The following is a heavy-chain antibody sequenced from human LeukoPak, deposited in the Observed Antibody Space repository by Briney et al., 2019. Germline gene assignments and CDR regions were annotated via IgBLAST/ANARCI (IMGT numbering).Heavy chain of an antibody. CDR3: TRDYSTNYCIDH. CDR2: IKSKTDGGTT. CDR1: AFTFSNAW. D-gene: IGHD1-26*01. Sequence: GGSLRLSCAASAFTFSNAWMSWVRQAPGKGLEWVGRIKSKTDGGTTDYAAPVKGRFTISRDDSKNTLYLQMNSLRAEDTAVYYCTRDYSTNYCIDHWGQGIMVTASS. J-gene: IGHJ4*02. V-gene: IGHV3-15*01.